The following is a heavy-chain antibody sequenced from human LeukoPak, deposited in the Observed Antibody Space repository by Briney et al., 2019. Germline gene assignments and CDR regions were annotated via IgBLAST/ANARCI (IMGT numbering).Heavy chain of an antibody. V-gene: IGHV4-59*01. J-gene: IGHJ6*03. D-gene: IGHD3-3*01. Sequence: PSETLSLTCTVSGGSIGTYYWSWIRQPPGKGLEWIGYIYYSGSTNYNPSLKSRATISVDTSKNQFSLKLSSVTAADTAVYYCARDYRYDFWSGYVDYYYMDVWGKGTTVTVSS. CDR3: ARDYRYDFWSGYVDYYYMDV. CDR2: IYYSGST. CDR1: GGSIGTYY.